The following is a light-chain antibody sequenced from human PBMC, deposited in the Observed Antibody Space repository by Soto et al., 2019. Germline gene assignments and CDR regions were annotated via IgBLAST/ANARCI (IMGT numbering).Light chain of an antibody. J-gene: IGKJ5*01. Sequence: DIQLTQSPSFLSASVGDRVTVTCRASQGISSSLAWYQQKPGKAPKLLIFAASTLQSGVPSRFSGSGSGTEFTLTISSLQPEDFATYYCQQLKGYPHTSGQGTRLEIK. V-gene: IGKV1-9*01. CDR3: QQLKGYPHT. CDR1: QGISSS. CDR2: AAS.